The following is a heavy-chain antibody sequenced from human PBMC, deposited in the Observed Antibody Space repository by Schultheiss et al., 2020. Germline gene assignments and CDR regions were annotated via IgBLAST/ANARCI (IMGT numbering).Heavy chain of an antibody. V-gene: IGHV3-48*03. CDR1: GFTFSSYE. J-gene: IGHJ6*02. D-gene: IGHD1-14*01. Sequence: GGSLRLSCAASGFTFSSYEMNWVRQAPGKGLEWVSYISSSGSTIYYADSVKGRFTISRDNAKNSLYLQMNSLMTEDTAVYYCARGSSNQKDRYYYYALDVWGQGTTVT. CDR2: ISSSGSTI. CDR3: ARGSSNQKDRYYYYALDV.